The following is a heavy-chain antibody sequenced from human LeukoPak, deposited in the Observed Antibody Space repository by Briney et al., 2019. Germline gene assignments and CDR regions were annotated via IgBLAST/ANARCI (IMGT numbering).Heavy chain of an antibody. CDR3: ARAVVRGVMVSYFDY. CDR1: GYSISSGGYS. D-gene: IGHD3-10*01. J-gene: IGHJ4*02. V-gene: IGHV4-30-2*01. Sequence: SETLSLTCTVSGYSISSGGYSWSWIRQPPGKGLEWIGYIYHSGSTYYNPSLKSRVTISVDRSKNQFSLKLSSVTAADRAVYYCARAVVRGVMVSYFDYWGQGTLVTVSS. CDR2: IYHSGST.